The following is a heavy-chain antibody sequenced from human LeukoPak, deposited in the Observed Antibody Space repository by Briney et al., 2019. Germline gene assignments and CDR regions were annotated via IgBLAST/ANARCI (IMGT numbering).Heavy chain of an antibody. Sequence: PSETLSLTCAVSGGSISSYYWSWIRQPPGKGLEWIGYIYYSGSTNYNPSLKSRVTISVDTSKNQFSLKLSSVTAAATAVYYCARIDYDFWSGSPDAFDIWGQGTMVTVSS. CDR3: ARIDYDFWSGSPDAFDI. CDR2: IYYSGST. J-gene: IGHJ3*02. D-gene: IGHD3-3*01. V-gene: IGHV4-59*01. CDR1: GGSISSYY.